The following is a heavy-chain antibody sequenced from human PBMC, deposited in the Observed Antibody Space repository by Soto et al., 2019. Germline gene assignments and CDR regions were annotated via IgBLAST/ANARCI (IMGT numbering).Heavy chain of an antibody. V-gene: IGHV4-39*01. CDR3: ARLTVGHYMFSF. Sequence: SETLSLTCTFSGGSVGSSTYQWGWIRQPPGKGLEWIGSVYYTGSTYTGSTYYNPSLKSRVTISVDTSKNQFSLRLSAVTAADTAVYYCARLTVGHYMFSFWGQGTLVTVSS. CDR2: VYYTGSTYTGST. D-gene: IGHD4-17*01. J-gene: IGHJ4*02. CDR1: GGSVGSSTYQ.